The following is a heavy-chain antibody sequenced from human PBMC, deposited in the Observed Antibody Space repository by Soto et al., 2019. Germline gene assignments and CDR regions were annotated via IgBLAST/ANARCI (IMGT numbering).Heavy chain of an antibody. D-gene: IGHD6-13*01. CDR2: IDTSGIST. V-gene: IGHV3-74*01. Sequence: PGGSLRLSCEASGFIFTNFWIHWVRQVPWKGLVWVSRIDTSGISTSYADSVKGRFTISRDNAKNTVSLQMNSLRAEDTGVYYCAKDSWYFDLWRQGSLVTFYS. J-gene: IGHJ4*02. CDR1: GFIFTNFW. CDR3: AKDSWYFDL.